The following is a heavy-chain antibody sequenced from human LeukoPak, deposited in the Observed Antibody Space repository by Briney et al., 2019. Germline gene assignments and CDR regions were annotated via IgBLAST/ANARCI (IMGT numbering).Heavy chain of an antibody. J-gene: IGHJ4*02. Sequence: GGSLRLSCAASGLTFSSYSMNWVRQAPGKGLEWVSYISSSSSTIYYADSVKGRFTISRDNAKNSLYLQMNSLRDEDTAVYYCATTYYDFWSGYYMMAYWGQGTLVTVSS. CDR2: ISSSSSTI. CDR1: GLTFSSYS. V-gene: IGHV3-48*02. D-gene: IGHD3-3*01. CDR3: ATTYYDFWSGYYMMAY.